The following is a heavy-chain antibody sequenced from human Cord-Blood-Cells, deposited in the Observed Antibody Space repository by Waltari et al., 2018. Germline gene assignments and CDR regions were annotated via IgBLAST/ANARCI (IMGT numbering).Heavy chain of an antibody. CDR2: ISGSGGST. J-gene: IGHJ4*02. D-gene: IGHD2-21*01. Sequence: EVQLLESGGGLVQPGGSLRLSCAASGFTFSSYAMSWVRPAPGKGLEWVSAISGSGGSTYYADSVKGRFTISRDNSKNTLYLQMNSLRAEDTAVYYCAKDEGHIVVVIAITYFDYWGQGTLVTVSS. V-gene: IGHV3-23*01. CDR3: AKDEGHIVVVIAITYFDY. CDR1: GFTFSSYA.